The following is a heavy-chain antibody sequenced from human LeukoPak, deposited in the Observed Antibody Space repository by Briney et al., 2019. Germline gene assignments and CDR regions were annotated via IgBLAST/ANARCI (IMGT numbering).Heavy chain of an antibody. CDR3: ARGRDYYDSSGYYYYFDY. CDR1: GGSISSYY. D-gene: IGHD3-22*01. V-gene: IGHV4-59*01. J-gene: IGHJ4*02. CDR2: IYYSGST. Sequence: SETLSPTCTVSGGSISSYYWSWIRQPPGKGLEWIGYIYYSGSTNYNPSLKSRVTISVDTSKNQFSLKLSSVTAADTAVYYCARGRDYYDSSGYYYYFDYWGQGTLVTVSS.